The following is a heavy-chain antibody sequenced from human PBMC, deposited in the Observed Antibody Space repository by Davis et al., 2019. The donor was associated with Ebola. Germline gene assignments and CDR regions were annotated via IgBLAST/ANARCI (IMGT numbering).Heavy chain of an antibody. CDR3: ARMGRSAPAYDY. D-gene: IGHD1-14*01. CDR2: ISPNSGDT. V-gene: IGHV1-2*02. CDR1: GYTFTDYY. J-gene: IGHJ4*02. Sequence: ASVKVSCKASGYTFTDYYIHWVRQAPGQGLEWMGWISPNSGDTKYAQNFQGRVTLTRDTSIFTTYMELSSLTSDDTAVYYCARMGRSAPAYDYWGQGTLVTVSS.